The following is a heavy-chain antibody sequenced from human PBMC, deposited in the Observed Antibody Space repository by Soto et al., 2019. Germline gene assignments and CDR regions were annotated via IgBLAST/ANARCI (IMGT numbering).Heavy chain of an antibody. Sequence: QVQLVQSGAEVKKPGSSVKVSCKASGGTFRRDAISWVRQAPGQGLEWMGGIIPISGTANYAQKFQGRVTITADESTSTAYRELSSLRSEDTAVYYCARSGSTVIVVVNGYYYYAMDVWGQGTTVTVS. CDR2: IIPISGTA. CDR1: GGTFRRDA. J-gene: IGHJ6*02. D-gene: IGHD3-22*01. V-gene: IGHV1-69*12. CDR3: ARSGSTVIVVVNGYYYYAMDV.